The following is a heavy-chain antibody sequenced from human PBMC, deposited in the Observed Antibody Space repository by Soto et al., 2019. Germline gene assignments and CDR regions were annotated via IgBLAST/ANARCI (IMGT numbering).Heavy chain of an antibody. J-gene: IGHJ4*02. D-gene: IGHD2-21*02. CDR1: GGSIRSGGSY. Sequence: QVQLQESGPGLVKPSQTLSLTCTVSGGSIRSGGSYWTWIRQHPGKGLEWIGYMNYTGRVYYNPSLEGRGTISMDTSKNQFSLNLSSVTAADTAVYYCARDGLVTEVSAFDSWGPGTLVTVSS. CDR3: ARDGLVTEVSAFDS. CDR2: MNYTGRV. V-gene: IGHV4-31*03.